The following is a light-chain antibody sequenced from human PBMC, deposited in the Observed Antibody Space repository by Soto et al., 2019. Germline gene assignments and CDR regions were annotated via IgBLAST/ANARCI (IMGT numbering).Light chain of an antibody. V-gene: IGKV3-20*01. CDR2: GAS. Sequence: EIVLTQTPGTRSLSPGERATLSYRASQSVSSSYLAWYQQKPGQAPRLLIYGASSRATGIPDRFSGSGSGTDFTLTISRLEPEAFAVYYCQQYGSSPLWTFGQGTKLEIK. CDR3: QQYGSSPLWT. J-gene: IGKJ2*02. CDR1: QSVSSSY.